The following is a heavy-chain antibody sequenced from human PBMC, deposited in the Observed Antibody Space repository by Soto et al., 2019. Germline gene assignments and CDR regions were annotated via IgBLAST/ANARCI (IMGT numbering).Heavy chain of an antibody. V-gene: IGHV3-30-3*01. J-gene: IGHJ4*02. D-gene: IGHD3-10*01. CDR3: ARNMVRGANKPYYFDY. CDR1: GFTFSSYA. CDR2: ISYDGSNK. Sequence: QVQLVESGGGVVQPGRSLRLSCAASGFTFSSYAMHWVRQAPGKGLEWVAVISYDGSNKYYADSVKGRFTISRDNSKNTLYLQMNILRAEDTAVYYCARNMVRGANKPYYFDYWGQGTLVTVSS.